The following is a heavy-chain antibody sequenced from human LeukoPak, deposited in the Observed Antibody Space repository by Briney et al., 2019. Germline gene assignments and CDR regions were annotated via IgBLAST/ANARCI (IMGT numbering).Heavy chain of an antibody. CDR1: GFTFSNYA. D-gene: IGHD2-15*01. CDR2: ISGSGGRSRT. CDR3: AKSGLNRFDY. J-gene: IGHJ4*02. V-gene: IGHV3-23*01. Sequence: GGSLRLSCAASGFTFSNYAMSWVRQAPGKGLEWVSNISGSGGRSRTYYADSVKGRFTISRDNSKNTLYLQMYSLRAEDTAVYYCAKSGLNRFDYWGQGTLVTVSS.